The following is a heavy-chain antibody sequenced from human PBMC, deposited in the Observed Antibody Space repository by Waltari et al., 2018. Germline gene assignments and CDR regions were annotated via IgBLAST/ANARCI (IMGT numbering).Heavy chain of an antibody. J-gene: IGHJ4*02. CDR2: SYSGAGST. V-gene: IGHV3-23*03. Sequence: EVQLLESGGGLVQPGGSLRLSCAASGFTLSSQAMTLVRQAPGKGLEWVSASYSGAGSTFYADSVKGRFTISRDNSKNTLYLQMNSLRAEDTAVYYCAKYVGYFDNWGQGTLVTVSS. D-gene: IGHD6-13*01. CDR3: AKYVGYFDN. CDR1: GFTLSSQA.